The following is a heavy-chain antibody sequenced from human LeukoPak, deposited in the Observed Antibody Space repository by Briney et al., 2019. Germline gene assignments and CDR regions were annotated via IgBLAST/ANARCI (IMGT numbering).Heavy chain of an antibody. J-gene: IGHJ6*03. CDR1: GGTFSSYA. CDR2: IIPIFGTA. CDR3: ARVYYSNRFELYYYYMDV. Sequence: RASVKVSCKASGGTFSSYAISWVRQAPGQGLERMGGIIPIFGTANYAQKFQGRVTITTDESTSTAYMELSSLRSEDTAVYYCARVYYSNRFELYYYYMDVWGKGTTVTVSS. D-gene: IGHD4-11*01. V-gene: IGHV1-69*05.